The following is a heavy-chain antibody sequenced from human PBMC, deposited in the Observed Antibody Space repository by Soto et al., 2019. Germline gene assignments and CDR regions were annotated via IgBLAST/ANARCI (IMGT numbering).Heavy chain of an antibody. J-gene: IGHJ4*02. Sequence: HPGGSLRLSCAASGFTFSSYAMSWVRQAPGKGLEWVSAISGSGGSTYYADSVKGRFTISRDNSKNTLYLQMNSLRAEDTAVYYCAKYGSGSYYEQFDYWGQGTLVTVSS. CDR3: AKYGSGSYYEQFDY. V-gene: IGHV3-23*01. D-gene: IGHD3-10*01. CDR1: GFTFSSYA. CDR2: ISGSGGST.